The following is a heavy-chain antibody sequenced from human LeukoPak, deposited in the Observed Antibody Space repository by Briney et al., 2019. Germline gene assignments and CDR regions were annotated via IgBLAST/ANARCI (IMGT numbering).Heavy chain of an antibody. Sequence: GGSLRLSCAVSGFTFSSYGMHWVRQAPGNGLEWVAVMSYDGSNKYYADSVKGRFTVSRDNSKNMLYLQMNSLRAEDTAVYSCAKDQGAAYDYVLGHDHWGQGTLVTVSS. J-gene: IGHJ4*02. D-gene: IGHD3-16*01. V-gene: IGHV3-30*18. CDR1: GFTFSSYG. CDR2: MSYDGSNK. CDR3: AKDQGAAYDYVLGHDH.